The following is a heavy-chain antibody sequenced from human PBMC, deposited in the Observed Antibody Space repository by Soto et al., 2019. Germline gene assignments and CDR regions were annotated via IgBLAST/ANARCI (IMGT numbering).Heavy chain of an antibody. CDR3: AHSEQTGDSSSWYFWLDNWFDP. D-gene: IGHD6-13*01. J-gene: IGHJ5*02. CDR1: GFSLSTSGVG. Sequence: QITLKESGPTLVKPTQTLTLTCTFSGFSLSTSGVGVGWIRQPPGKALEWLALIYWDDDKRYSPSLKSRLTITKDTSKNQVVLTMTNMDPVDTATYYCAHSEQTGDSSSWYFWLDNWFDPWGQGTLVRVSS. V-gene: IGHV2-5*02. CDR2: IYWDDDK.